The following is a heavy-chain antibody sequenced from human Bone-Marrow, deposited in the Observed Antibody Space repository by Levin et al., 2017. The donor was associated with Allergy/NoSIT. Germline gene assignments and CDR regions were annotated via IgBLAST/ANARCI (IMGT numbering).Heavy chain of an antibody. Sequence: PSETLSLTCTVSGASISSGGYYWSWIRQVPGTGLQWIGYIYYTGSTYYNPSLKSRSDISVDTSKNEFALKLNFVTDADTAVYYCARSVGSSYLSNFDYWGQGTLVTVSS. J-gene: IGHJ4*02. CDR3: ARSVGSSYLSNFDY. CDR2: IYYTGST. D-gene: IGHD3-16*02. CDR1: GASISSGGYY. V-gene: IGHV4-31*03.